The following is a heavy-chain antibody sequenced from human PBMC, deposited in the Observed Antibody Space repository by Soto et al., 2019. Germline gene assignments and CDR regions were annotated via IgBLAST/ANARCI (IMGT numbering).Heavy chain of an antibody. CDR1: GYTFTSYY. CDR2: INPSGGST. J-gene: IGHJ4*02. V-gene: IGHV1-46*01. CDR3: ARDQHYYDSSGYYPAI. D-gene: IGHD3-22*01. Sequence: ASVKVSCKASGYTFTSYYMHWVRQAPGQGLEWMGIINPSGGSTSYAQKFQGRVTMTRDTSTSTAYMELSSLRSEDTAVYYCARDQHYYDSSGYYPAIWGQGTLVTVSS.